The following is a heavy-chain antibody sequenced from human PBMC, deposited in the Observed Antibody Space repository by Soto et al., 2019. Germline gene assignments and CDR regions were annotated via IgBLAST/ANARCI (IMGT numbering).Heavy chain of an antibody. J-gene: IGHJ6*02. V-gene: IGHV3-30-3*01. D-gene: IGHD3-3*01. CDR2: ISYDGSIK. CDR3: ARVLRLLARHEQKYTYYDFWSGPNENYYYYGMDV. CDR1: GFTFSSYA. Sequence: GGSLRLSCAASGFTFSSYAMHWVRQAPGKGLEWVAVISYDGSIKYYADSVKGRFTISRDNSKNTLYLQMNSLRAEDTAVYYCARVLRLLARHEQKYTYYDFWSGPNENYYYYGMDVWGQGTTVTVSS.